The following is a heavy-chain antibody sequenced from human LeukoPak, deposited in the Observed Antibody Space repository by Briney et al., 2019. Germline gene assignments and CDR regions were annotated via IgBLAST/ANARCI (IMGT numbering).Heavy chain of an antibody. CDR2: INHNGAAI. CDR1: GFPFSSHV. D-gene: IGHD3-9*01. CDR3: ARDYDWAFDF. V-gene: IGHV3-48*02. J-gene: IGHJ4*02. Sequence: PGGSLRLSCAASGFPFSSHVLSWVRQAPGKGLEWIAYINHNGAAIYYPDFVKGRFIISRDNAKNSLFLQMNDLRDEDTAVYYCARDYDWAFDFWGQGTRVTVSS.